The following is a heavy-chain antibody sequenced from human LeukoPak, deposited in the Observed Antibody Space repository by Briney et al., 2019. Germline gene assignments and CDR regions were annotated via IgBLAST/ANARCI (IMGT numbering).Heavy chain of an antibody. CDR3: AKIPSAGPRYCSSTSCPFNHFDY. Sequence: GGSLTLSCAVSGFTFNTYFMHWVRQSPGKGLVWVSHIGTDGTDTAYADSVKGRFTISRDNAKDTLYLQMHSLRAEDTAVYYCAKIPSAGPRYCSSTSCPFNHFDYWGQGTLVTVSS. D-gene: IGHD2-2*01. V-gene: IGHV3-74*01. J-gene: IGHJ4*02. CDR2: IGTDGTDT. CDR1: GFTFNTYF.